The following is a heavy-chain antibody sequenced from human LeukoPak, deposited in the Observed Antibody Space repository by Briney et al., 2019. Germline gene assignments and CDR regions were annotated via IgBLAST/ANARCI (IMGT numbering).Heavy chain of an antibody. CDR1: GFTVSSNS. J-gene: IGHJ4*02. V-gene: IGHV3-53*01. Sequence: GGSLRLSCTVSGFTVSSNSMSWVRQAPGKGLEWVSFIYSDNTHYSDSVKGRFTISRDNSKNNLYLQMNRLRAEDTAVYYCAKGLVGSSIADFFDYWGQGILVTVSS. D-gene: IGHD6-6*01. CDR3: AKGLVGSSIADFFDY. CDR2: IYSDNT.